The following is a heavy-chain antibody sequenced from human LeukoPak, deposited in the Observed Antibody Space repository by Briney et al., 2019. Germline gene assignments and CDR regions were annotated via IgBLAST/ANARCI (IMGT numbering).Heavy chain of an antibody. V-gene: IGHV3-21*01. J-gene: IGHJ4*02. CDR1: GFTFSSYS. Sequence: PGGSLRLSCAASGFTFSSYSMNWVRQAPGKGLEWVSSISSSSSYIYYADSVKGRFTISRDNAKNSLYLQMNSLRAEDTAVYYCAREGLRGYSYGHFDYWGQGTLVTVSS. CDR2: ISSSSSYI. CDR3: AREGLRGYSYGHFDY. D-gene: IGHD5-18*01.